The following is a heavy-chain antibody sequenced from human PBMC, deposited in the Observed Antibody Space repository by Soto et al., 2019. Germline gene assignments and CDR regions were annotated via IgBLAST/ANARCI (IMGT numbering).Heavy chain of an antibody. J-gene: IGHJ4*02. Sequence: ASVKVSCKASGYTFTSYGISWVRLAPGQGLEWMGWISAYNGNTNYAQKLQGRVTMTTDTSTSTAYMELRSLRSDDTAVYYCARDRTDRRYFDWLSHYFDYWGQGTLVTVSS. CDR1: GYTFTSYG. CDR2: ISAYNGNT. CDR3: ARDRTDRRYFDWLSHYFDY. V-gene: IGHV1-18*01. D-gene: IGHD3-9*01.